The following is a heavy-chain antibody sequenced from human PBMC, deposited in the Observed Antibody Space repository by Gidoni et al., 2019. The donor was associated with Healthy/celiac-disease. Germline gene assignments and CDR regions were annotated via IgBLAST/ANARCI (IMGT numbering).Heavy chain of an antibody. Sequence: VQLQQWGAGLLKPSETLSLPCAVDGGSFSGYYWSWIRQPPGKGLEWIGEINHSGSTNYNPSLQSRVTISVDTSKNQFSLKLSSVTAADTAVYYCARQRYYYGSGRYRLHGMDVWGQGTTVTVSS. CDR2: INHSGST. CDR3: ARQRYYYGSGRYRLHGMDV. D-gene: IGHD3-10*01. CDR1: GGSFSGYY. J-gene: IGHJ6*02. V-gene: IGHV4-34*01.